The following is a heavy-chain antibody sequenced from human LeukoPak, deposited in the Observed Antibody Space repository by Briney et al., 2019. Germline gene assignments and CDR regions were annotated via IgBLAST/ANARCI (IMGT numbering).Heavy chain of an antibody. D-gene: IGHD6-19*01. CDR1: GYTFTSYG. CDR3: ARDVTAVADGGNWFDP. V-gene: IGHV1-18*01. Sequence: GASVKVSCKASGYTFTSYGISWVRQAPGQGLEWMGWISAYNGNTNYAQKLQGRVTMTTDTSTSTAYMELRSLRSDDTAVYYCARDVTAVADGGNWFDPWGQGTLVTVSS. CDR2: ISAYNGNT. J-gene: IGHJ5*02.